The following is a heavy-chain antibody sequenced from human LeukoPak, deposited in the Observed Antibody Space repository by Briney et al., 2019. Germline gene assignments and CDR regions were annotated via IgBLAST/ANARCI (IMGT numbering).Heavy chain of an antibody. CDR3: TACSGGSCYYDAFDI. D-gene: IGHD2-15*01. CDR1: GFTFSGSA. V-gene: IGHV3-73*01. J-gene: IGHJ3*02. CDR2: IRSKANRYAT. Sequence: GGSLRLSCAASGFTFSGSAMHWVRQASGKGLEWVGRIRSKANRYATAYAASVKGRFTISRDDSKNTAYLQMNSLKTEDTAVYYCTACSGGSCYYDAFDIWGQGTMVTVSS.